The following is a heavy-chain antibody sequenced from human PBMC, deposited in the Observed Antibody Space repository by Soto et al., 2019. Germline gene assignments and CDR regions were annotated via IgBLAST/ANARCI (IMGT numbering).Heavy chain of an antibody. CDR1: GGSISSYY. CDR2: IYTSGST. CDR3: ARMYFRGHYYYYGMDV. V-gene: IGHV4-4*07. D-gene: IGHD3-9*01. Sequence: SETLSLTCTVSGGSISSYYWSWIRQPAGKGLEWIGRIYTSGSTNYNPSLKSRVTMSVDTSKNQFSLKLSSVTAADTAVYYCARMYFRGHYYYYGMDVWGQGTTVNVSS. J-gene: IGHJ6*02.